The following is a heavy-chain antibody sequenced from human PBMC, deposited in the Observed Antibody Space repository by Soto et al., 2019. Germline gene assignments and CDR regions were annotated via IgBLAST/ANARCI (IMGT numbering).Heavy chain of an antibody. CDR1: GFTFSSYG. CDR2: ISYDGSNK. J-gene: IGHJ6*02. D-gene: IGHD3-3*01. Sequence: QVQLVESGGGVVQPGRSLRLSCAASGFTFSSYGMHWVRQAPGKGLEWVAVISYDGSNKYYADSVKGRFTISRDNSKNTLYLQMNSLGAEDTAVYYCARQYDFWSGSSYYYGMDVWGQGTTVTVSS. CDR3: ARQYDFWSGSSYYYGMDV. V-gene: IGHV3-30*03.